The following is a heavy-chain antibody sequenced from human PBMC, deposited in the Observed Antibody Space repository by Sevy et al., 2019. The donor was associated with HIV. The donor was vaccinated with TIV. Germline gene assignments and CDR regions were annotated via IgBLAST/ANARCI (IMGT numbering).Heavy chain of an antibody. CDR2: ISYTSTTI. Sequence: GGSLRLSCAVSGFTFNTYNMNWVHQAPGKGLEWVSYISYTSTTIYYADSVRGRFTISRDNAKNTLYLQMNSLRDEDTVVYYCASSDATSRFGYYYFAMDFWGQGTSVTVSS. D-gene: IGHD3-22*01. CDR3: ASSDATSRFGYYYFAMDF. V-gene: IGHV3-48*02. CDR1: GFTFNTYN. J-gene: IGHJ6*02.